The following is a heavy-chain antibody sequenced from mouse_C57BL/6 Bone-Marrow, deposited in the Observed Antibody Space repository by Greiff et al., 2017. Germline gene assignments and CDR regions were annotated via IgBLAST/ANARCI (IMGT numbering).Heavy chain of an antibody. Sequence: EVQLQQSGAELVRPGASVKLSCTASGFNIKDDYMHWVKQRPDQGLEWIGWIDPESGDTEYAAKFQGRATISADTSSNTAYLQLSSLTSEDTAVXYGTTWGVSTVYYAMDYWGQGTSVTVSS. CDR3: TTWGVSTVYYAMDY. CDR1: GFNIKDDY. CDR2: IDPESGDT. V-gene: IGHV14-4*01. J-gene: IGHJ4*01. D-gene: IGHD1-1*01.